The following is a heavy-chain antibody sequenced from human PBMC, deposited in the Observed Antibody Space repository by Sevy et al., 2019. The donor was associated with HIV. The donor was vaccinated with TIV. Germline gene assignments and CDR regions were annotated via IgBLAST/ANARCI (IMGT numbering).Heavy chain of an antibody. Sequence: ASVKVSCKASGYTFTGYYIHWVRQAPGQGLEWMGCINPNSGGTKYAQRFQGRVTMTRDTSITTVYMELSRLRSDDTAVYYCAGGRIVEGCWGQGTLVTVSS. CDR2: INPNSGGT. CDR1: GYTFTGYY. J-gene: IGHJ4*02. V-gene: IGHV1-2*02. CDR3: AGGRIVEGC. D-gene: IGHD1-26*01.